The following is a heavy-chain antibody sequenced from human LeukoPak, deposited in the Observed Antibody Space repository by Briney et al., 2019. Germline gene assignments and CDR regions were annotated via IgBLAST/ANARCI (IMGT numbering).Heavy chain of an antibody. Sequence: GGSLRLSCAASGFTFSSYEMNWVRQAPGEGLEWVSYISSSGSTIYYADSVKGRFTISRDNAKNSLYLQMNSLRAEDTAVYYCARVPNYYDSSGYYLGDAFDIWGQGTMVTVSS. CDR1: GFTFSSYE. CDR3: ARVPNYYDSSGYYLGDAFDI. D-gene: IGHD3-22*01. CDR2: ISSSGSTI. J-gene: IGHJ3*02. V-gene: IGHV3-48*03.